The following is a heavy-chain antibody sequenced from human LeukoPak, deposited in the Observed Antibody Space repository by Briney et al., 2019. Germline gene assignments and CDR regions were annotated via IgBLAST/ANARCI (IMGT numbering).Heavy chain of an antibody. CDR2: ISSSSSYI. Sequence: GGSLRLSCAASGFTLSSYNMNWVRQAPGKGLEWVSSISSSSSYIYYADSVKGRFTISKDNAKNSLYLQMNSLRAEDTAVYYCASGIQLWLSDYWGQGTLVTVSS. D-gene: IGHD5-18*01. CDR1: GFTLSSYN. J-gene: IGHJ4*02. CDR3: ASGIQLWLSDY. V-gene: IGHV3-21*01.